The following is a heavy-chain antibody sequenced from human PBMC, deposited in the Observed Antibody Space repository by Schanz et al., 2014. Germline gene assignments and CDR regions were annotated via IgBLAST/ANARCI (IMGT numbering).Heavy chain of an antibody. D-gene: IGHD2-15*01. Sequence: QVQLVESGGGLVKPGGSLRLSCATSGFTFSRFGMHWVRQAPGKGPEWVALVWSDGNTKYYVDSVKGRFTISRDNSMNTLHLQMDGLRVEDTAVYYCARDAVALVPEYFMDVWGRGTPVTVSS. J-gene: IGHJ6*03. V-gene: IGHV3-33*01. CDR3: ARDAVALVPEYFMDV. CDR2: VWSDGNTK. CDR1: GFTFSRFG.